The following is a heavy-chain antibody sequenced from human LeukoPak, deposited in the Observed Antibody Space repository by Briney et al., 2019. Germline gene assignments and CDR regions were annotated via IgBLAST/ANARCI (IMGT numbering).Heavy chain of an antibody. CDR2: MYTDGDT. D-gene: IGHD2-15*01. J-gene: IGHJ4*02. Sequence: PSETLSLTCDVSGASISGYWWSWIRQPAGKGLEWIGRMYTDGDTNYNPALKSRVTVSVDTSKNLFSLKLISVTAADTAVYYCAGAPVGCGGTCPFDSWGQGTLVTVSS. CDR3: AGAPVGCGGTCPFDS. V-gene: IGHV4-4*07. CDR1: GASISGYW.